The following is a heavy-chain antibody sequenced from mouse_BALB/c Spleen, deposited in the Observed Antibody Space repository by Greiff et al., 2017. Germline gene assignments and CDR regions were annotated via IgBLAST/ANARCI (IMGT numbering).Heavy chain of an antibody. Sequence: VQLQQTGPELVKPGASVKISCKASGYSFTDYIMLWVKQSHGKSLEWIGNINPYYGSTSYNLKFKGKATLTVDKSSSTAYMQLNSLTSEDSAVYYCASYYYYGSSYAMDYWGQGTSVTVSS. CDR1: GYSFTDYI. CDR2: INPYYGST. V-gene: IGHV1-39*01. CDR3: ASYYYYGSSYAMDY. D-gene: IGHD1-1*01. J-gene: IGHJ4*01.